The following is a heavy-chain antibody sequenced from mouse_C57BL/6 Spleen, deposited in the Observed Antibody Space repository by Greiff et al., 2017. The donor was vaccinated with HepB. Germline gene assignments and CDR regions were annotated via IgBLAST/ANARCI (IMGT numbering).Heavy chain of an antibody. CDR3: ARDPATVVATDYFDV. D-gene: IGHD1-1*01. J-gene: IGHJ1*03. CDR2: ISDGGSYT. Sequence: EVQGVESGGGLVKPGGSLKLSCAASGFTFSSYAMSWVRQTPEKRLEWVATISDGGSYTYSPDNVKGRFTISRDNAKNNLYLQMSHLKSEDTAMYYCARDPATVVATDYFDVWGTGTTVTVSS. CDR1: GFTFSSYA. V-gene: IGHV5-4*01.